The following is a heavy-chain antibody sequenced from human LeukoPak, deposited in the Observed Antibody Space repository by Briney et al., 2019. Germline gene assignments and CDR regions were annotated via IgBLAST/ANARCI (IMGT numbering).Heavy chain of an antibody. Sequence: PGGSLRLSCADYGYGLTFSNVWMSWVRQAPGKGLEWVGCIKNKGEGGTTDYAAPVKGRFIISRDDSKNTLYLQMNSLKTEDTAVYYCSGGGYGSDYWGQGTLVTVSS. D-gene: IGHD2-15*01. J-gene: IGHJ4*02. V-gene: IGHV3-15*01. CDR2: IKNKGEGGTT. CDR3: SGGGYGSDY. CDR1: GYGLTFSNVW.